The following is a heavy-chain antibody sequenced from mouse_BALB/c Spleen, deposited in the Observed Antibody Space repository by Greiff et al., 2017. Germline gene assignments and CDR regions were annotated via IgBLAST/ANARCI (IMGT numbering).Heavy chain of an antibody. CDR2: INPYNDGT. CDR3: ARGLYDGYYAVDY. CDR1: GYTFTSYV. V-gene: IGHV1-14*01. D-gene: IGHD2-3*01. Sequence: EVKLVESGPELVKPGASVKMSCKASGYTFTSYVMHWVKQKPGQGLEWIGYINPYNDGTKYNEKFKGKATLTSDKSSSTAYMELSSLTSEDSAVYYCARGLYDGYYAVDYWGQGTTLTVSS. J-gene: IGHJ2*01.